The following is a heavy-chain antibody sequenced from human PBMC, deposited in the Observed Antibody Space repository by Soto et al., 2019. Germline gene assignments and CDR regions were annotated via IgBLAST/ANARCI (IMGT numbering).Heavy chain of an antibody. CDR1: GGSFSGYY. CDR2: INHSGST. V-gene: IGHV4-34*01. J-gene: IGHJ6*02. D-gene: IGHD6-13*01. Sequence: SETLSLTCAVYGGSFSGYYWSWIRQPPGKGLEWIGEINHSGSTNYNPSLKSRVTISVDTSKNQFSLKLSSVTAADTAVYYCARPGIAAAGSSYYYYGMDVWGQGTTVTVSS. CDR3: ARPGIAAAGSSYYYYGMDV.